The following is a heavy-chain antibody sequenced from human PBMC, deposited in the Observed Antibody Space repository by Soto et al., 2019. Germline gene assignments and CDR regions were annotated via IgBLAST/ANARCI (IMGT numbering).Heavy chain of an antibody. CDR3: ARDPNTAMAPRYNWFDP. J-gene: IGHJ5*02. CDR1: GGTFSSYA. Sequence: QVQLVQSGAEVKKPGSSVKISCKASGGTFSSYAISWVRQAPGQGLEWMRGIIPIFGTANYAQKFQGRVTITADESTSTAYMELSSLRSEDTAVYYCARDPNTAMAPRYNWFDPWGQGTLDTVSS. CDR2: IIPIFGTA. D-gene: IGHD5-18*01. V-gene: IGHV1-69*12.